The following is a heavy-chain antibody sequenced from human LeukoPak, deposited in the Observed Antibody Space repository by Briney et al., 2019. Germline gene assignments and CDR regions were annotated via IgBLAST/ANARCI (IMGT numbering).Heavy chain of an antibody. CDR3: VTWGDYDVLTGYYVPDY. CDR1: GFTFRNYA. CDR2: ITGSGTRT. D-gene: IGHD3-9*01. Sequence: GGSLRLSCVASGFTFRNYAMSWVRQAPGKGLEWVSAITGSGTRTYYADSLKGRFTISRDNSKNTVFPQMNSLRHEDTAIYYCVTWGDYDVLTGYYVPDYWGQGTLVTVSS. J-gene: IGHJ4*02. V-gene: IGHV3-23*01.